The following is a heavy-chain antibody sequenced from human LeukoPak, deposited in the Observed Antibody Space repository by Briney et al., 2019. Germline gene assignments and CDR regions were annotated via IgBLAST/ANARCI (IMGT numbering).Heavy chain of an antibody. V-gene: IGHV1-2*02. D-gene: IGHD6-25*01. J-gene: IGHJ3*02. CDR1: GYTFTGYY. CDR3: ASQSAAGLNDAFDI. CDR2: INPNSGGT. Sequence: GASVKVSCKASGYTFTGYYMHWVRQAPGQGLEWMGWINPNSGGTNYAQKFQGRVTMTKDTSISTAYMELSRLRSDDTAVYYCASQSAAGLNDAFDIWGQGTMVTVSS.